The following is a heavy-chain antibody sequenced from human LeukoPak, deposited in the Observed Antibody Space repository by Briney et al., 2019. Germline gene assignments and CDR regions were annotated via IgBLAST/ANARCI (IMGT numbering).Heavy chain of an antibody. CDR3: ARHAPIAAAGSPNFDY. CDR1: GGSFSSYY. V-gene: IGHV4-59*08. D-gene: IGHD6-13*01. J-gene: IGHJ4*02. CDR2: IYYSGST. Sequence: SETLSLTCTVSGGSFSSYYWSWIRQPPGKGLEWIGYIYYSGSTNYNPSLKSRVTISVDTSKNQFSLKLSSVTAADTAVYYCARHAPIAAAGSPNFDYWGQGTLVTVSS.